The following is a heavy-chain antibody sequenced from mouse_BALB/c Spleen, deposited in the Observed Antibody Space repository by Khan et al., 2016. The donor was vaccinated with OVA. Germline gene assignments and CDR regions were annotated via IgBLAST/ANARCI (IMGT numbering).Heavy chain of an antibody. V-gene: IGHV6-6*02. CDR2: IRWKSDDYVT. J-gene: IGHJ2*01. Sequence: EVKLEESGGGLVQPGGSMKLSCVASGFTFSNYWMNWVRQSPEKGLAWVAEIRWKSDDYVTHYAESVKGRFTISRNDSKRSVYLQINNLRAEYTGIYYCWILLWGQGTTLTVSS. CDR1: GFTFSNYW. CDR3: WILL.